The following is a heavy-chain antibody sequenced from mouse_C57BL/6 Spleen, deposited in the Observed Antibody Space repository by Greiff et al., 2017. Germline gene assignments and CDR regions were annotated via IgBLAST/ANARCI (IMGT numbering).Heavy chain of an antibody. CDR3: VRTQGYYGSSLYYAMDY. CDR2: IRSKSNNYAT. Sequence: EVQLVESGGGLVQPKGSLKLSCAASGFSFNTYAMNWVRQAPGKGLEWVARIRSKSNNYATYYADSVKDRFTISRDDSESMLYLQMNNLKTEDTAMYYWVRTQGYYGSSLYYAMDYWGQGTSVTVSS. V-gene: IGHV10-1*01. CDR1: GFSFNTYA. D-gene: IGHD1-1*01. J-gene: IGHJ4*01.